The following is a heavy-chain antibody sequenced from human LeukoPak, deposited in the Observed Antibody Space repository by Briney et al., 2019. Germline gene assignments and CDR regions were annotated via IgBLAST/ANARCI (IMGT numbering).Heavy chain of an antibody. CDR1: GFTFSSYG. V-gene: IGHV3-30*02. Sequence: GGSLRLSCAASGFTFSSYGMHWVRQAPGKGLEWVAFIRYDGSNKYYADSVKGRFTISRDNSKNTLYLQMNSLRAEDTAVYYCAKGITSYRTYCSSTSCPILDYWGQGTLVTVSS. CDR2: IRYDGSNK. CDR3: AKGITSYRTYCSSTSCPILDY. J-gene: IGHJ4*02. D-gene: IGHD2-2*01.